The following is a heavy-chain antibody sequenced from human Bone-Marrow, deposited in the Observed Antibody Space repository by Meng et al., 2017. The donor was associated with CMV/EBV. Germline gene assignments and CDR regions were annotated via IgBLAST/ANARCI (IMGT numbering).Heavy chain of an antibody. Sequence: GESLKISCVASGFIFSGYTMNWVRQAPGKGLEWVSYISSSSSTIYYADSVKGRFTISRDNAKNSLYLQMNSLRAEDTAVYYCARYQRYCSSTSCSIRLAYYYYDMDVWGQGTTVTVSS. CDR2: ISSSSSTI. CDR1: GFIFSGYT. CDR3: ARYQRYCSSTSCSIRLAYYYYDMDV. V-gene: IGHV3-48*04. D-gene: IGHD2-2*01. J-gene: IGHJ6*02.